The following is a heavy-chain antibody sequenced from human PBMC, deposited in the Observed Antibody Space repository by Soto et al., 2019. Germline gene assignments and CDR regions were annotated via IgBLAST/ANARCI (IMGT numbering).Heavy chain of an antibody. CDR3: ARQGFCSSTSCYTVDY. J-gene: IGHJ4*02. CDR1: GYSFTNYW. V-gene: IGHV5-51*01. CDR2: IYPGDSNT. D-gene: IGHD2-2*02. Sequence: XESLKISGKGSGYSFTNYWIGWVRQMPGKGLEWMGIIYPGDSNTRYSPSFQGQVTISADKSISTAYLQWSSLKASDTAMYYCARQGFCSSTSCYTVDYWGQGTRVTVSS.